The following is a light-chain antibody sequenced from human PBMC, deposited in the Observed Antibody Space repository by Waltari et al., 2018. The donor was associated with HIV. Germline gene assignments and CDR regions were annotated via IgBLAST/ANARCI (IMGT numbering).Light chain of an antibody. CDR3: QHYGGSAIYT. CDR1: QSVSRIC. J-gene: IGKJ2*01. CDR2: GAS. Sequence: EIVLTQSPGTLSLSPGERATLACRASQSVSRICLAWYLQKPGQAPRLLIYGASNRATGVPDRFSGSGSGTDFTRIISRLEPEDFAVYYCQHYGGSAIYTFGHGTKLEIK. V-gene: IGKV3-20*01.